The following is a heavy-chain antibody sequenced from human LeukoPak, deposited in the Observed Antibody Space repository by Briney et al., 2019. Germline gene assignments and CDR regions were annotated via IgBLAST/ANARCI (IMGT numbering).Heavy chain of an antibody. J-gene: IGHJ4*02. Sequence: SETLSLTCTVSGGSISSSTYYWGWIRQPPGKGLEWIGSIFYSGRTYYNPSLKSRVTMSVDTSKNQFSLKLSSVTAADTAVYYCARGRRDGSLDYWGQGTLATVSS. CDR3: ARGRRDGSLDY. CDR2: IFYSGRT. D-gene: IGHD5-24*01. V-gene: IGHV4-39*07. CDR1: GGSISSSTYY.